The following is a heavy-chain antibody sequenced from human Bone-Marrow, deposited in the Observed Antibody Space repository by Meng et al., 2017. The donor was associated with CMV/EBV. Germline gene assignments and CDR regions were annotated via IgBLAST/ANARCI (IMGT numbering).Heavy chain of an antibody. D-gene: IGHD3-16*01. CDR1: GYTFTGYY. V-gene: IGHV1-2*02. J-gene: IGHJ6*02. CDR2: INPNSGGT. CDR3: ASFYGFGYYYYGMDV. Sequence: ASVKVSCKASGYTFTGYYMHWVRQAPGQGLEWMGWINPNSGGTNYAQKFQGRVTMTRDTSISTAYMELSRLRSDDTAVYYCASFYGFGYYYYGMDVWGQGTTVPVSS.